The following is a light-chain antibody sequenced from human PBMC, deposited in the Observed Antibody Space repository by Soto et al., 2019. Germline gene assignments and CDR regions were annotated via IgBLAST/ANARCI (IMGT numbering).Light chain of an antibody. CDR1: QTITSTH. CDR3: QHYGGSPLYT. V-gene: IGKV3-20*01. Sequence: EIVLTQSPGTLSLSPGERATLSCRASQTITSTHLAWYQQKPGQAPRLLIYDTSIRATGIPDRFSGSVSGKDFTLNVGRLEPEDFAVYYCQHYGGSPLYTFGQGTKVDIK. CDR2: DTS. J-gene: IGKJ2*01.